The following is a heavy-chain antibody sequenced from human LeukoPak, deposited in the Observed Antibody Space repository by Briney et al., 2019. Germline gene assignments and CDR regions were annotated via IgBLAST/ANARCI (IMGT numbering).Heavy chain of an antibody. CDR3: AKHYRAVQLYDY. V-gene: IGHV3-23*01. CDR1: GFTFSSYW. J-gene: IGHJ4*02. D-gene: IGHD1-1*01. CDR2: ISGSGGST. Sequence: GGSLRLSCAASGFTFSSYWMNWVRQAPGKGLEWVSAISGSGGSTYYADSVKGRFTISRDNSKNTLYLQMNSLRAEDTAVYYCAKHYRAVQLYDYWGQGTLVTVSS.